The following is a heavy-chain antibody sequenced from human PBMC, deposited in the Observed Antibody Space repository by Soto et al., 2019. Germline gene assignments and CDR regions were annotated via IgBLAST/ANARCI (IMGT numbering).Heavy chain of an antibody. Sequence: EVQMLESGGGLVQPGGSLRLSCAASGFTFSSYAMSWVRQAPGKGLEWVSAISGSDGSTFYADSVKGRFTISRDDSKNTLYFQMNSLRAEDTAVYYCAKGPGMYSDFDCWGQGTLVTVSS. D-gene: IGHD2-8*01. CDR3: AKGPGMYSDFDC. CDR2: ISGSDGST. V-gene: IGHV3-23*01. CDR1: GFTFSSYA. J-gene: IGHJ4*02.